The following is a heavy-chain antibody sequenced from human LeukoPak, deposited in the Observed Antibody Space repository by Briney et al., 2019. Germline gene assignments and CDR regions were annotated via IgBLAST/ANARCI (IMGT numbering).Heavy chain of an antibody. Sequence: PGRSLRLSCAASGFTFDDYGMSWVRQAPGKGLEWVSGINWNGGSTGYADSVKGRFTISRDNAKNSLYLQMNSLRAEDTALYYCARGLNWNYVSYYFDYWGQGTLVTVSS. CDR3: ARGLNWNYVSYYFDY. D-gene: IGHD1-7*01. J-gene: IGHJ4*02. V-gene: IGHV3-20*04. CDR1: GFTFDDYG. CDR2: INWNGGST.